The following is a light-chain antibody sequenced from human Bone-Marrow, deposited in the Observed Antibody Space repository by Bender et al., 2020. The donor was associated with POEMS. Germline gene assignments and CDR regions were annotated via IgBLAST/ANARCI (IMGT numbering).Light chain of an antibody. CDR2: DVS. V-gene: IGLV2-14*03. J-gene: IGLJ3*02. CDR3: SSVTGRKNVWL. CDR1: SSDIGAYNF. Sequence: QSALTQPASVSGSPGQSITISCSGTSSDIGAYNFVSWYQQRPGEAPKLMIYDVSNRPSGVSNRFSGSKSDKTATLTISGLQAEDEADYYCSSVTGRKNVWLFGGGTKLTVL.